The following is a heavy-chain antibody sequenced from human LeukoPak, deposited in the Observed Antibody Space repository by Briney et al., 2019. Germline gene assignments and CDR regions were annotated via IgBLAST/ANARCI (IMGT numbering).Heavy chain of an antibody. V-gene: IGHV3-48*01. CDR2: ISTSSTTT. Sequence: GGSLRLSCAASGLIFSSYPMNWVRQAPGKGLEWISHISTSSTTTYYTDSVKGRFTISRDNSKNTLYVQLNSLRVEDTAVYYCARYYGGYGALDYWGQGTLVTVSS. J-gene: IGHJ4*02. CDR3: ARYYGGYGALDY. D-gene: IGHD4-17*01. CDR1: GLIFSSYP.